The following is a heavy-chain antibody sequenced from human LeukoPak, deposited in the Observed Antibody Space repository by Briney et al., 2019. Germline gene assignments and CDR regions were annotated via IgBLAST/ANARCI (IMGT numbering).Heavy chain of an antibody. CDR1: GFTFSNYW. Sequence: GGSLRLSCAVSGFTFSNYWMTWVRQAPGKGPEWVASIKQDGSEETYVDSVKGRFTVSRDNAKNSLYLQMNSLRVEDTAVYYCARGGGSPDYWGQGTLATVSS. CDR2: IKQDGSEE. CDR3: ARGGGSPDY. V-gene: IGHV3-7*01. J-gene: IGHJ4*02. D-gene: IGHD2-15*01.